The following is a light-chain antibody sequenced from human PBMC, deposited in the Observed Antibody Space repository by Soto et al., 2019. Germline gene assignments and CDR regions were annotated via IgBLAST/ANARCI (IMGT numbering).Light chain of an antibody. CDR2: DVS. J-gene: IGLJ1*01. CDR3: SSYTSSSTLDV. CDR1: SSDVGGYNY. Sequence: QSVLTQPASVSGSPGQSITIFCTGTSSDVGGYNYVSWYQQHPGKAPKLMIYDVSNRPSGVSNRFSGSKSGNTASLTISGLQAEDEADYYCSSYTSSSTLDVFGTGTKLTVL. V-gene: IGLV2-14*01.